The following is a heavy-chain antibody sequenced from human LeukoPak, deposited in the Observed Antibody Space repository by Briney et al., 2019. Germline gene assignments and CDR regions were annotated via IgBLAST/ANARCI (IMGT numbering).Heavy chain of an antibody. CDR1: GFTFSSYS. D-gene: IGHD6-19*01. J-gene: IGHJ4*02. CDR2: ISSSSSYI. CDR3: AGRKWPVGDFDY. Sequence: SGGSLRLSCAASGFTFSSYSMNWVRQAPGKGLEWVSSISSSSSYIYYADPVKGRFTISRDNAKNSLYLQMNSLRAEDTAVYYCAGRKWPVGDFDYWGQGTLVTVSS. V-gene: IGHV3-21*01.